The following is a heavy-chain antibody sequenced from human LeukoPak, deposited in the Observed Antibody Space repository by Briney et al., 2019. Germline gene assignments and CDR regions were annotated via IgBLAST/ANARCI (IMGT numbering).Heavy chain of an antibody. D-gene: IGHD6-13*01. V-gene: IGHV1-2*02. J-gene: IGHJ4*02. CDR2: INPNSGGT. CDR3: ARGQQLVRFLDY. Sequence: ASVKVSCKASGYTFTGYYMHWVRQAPGQGLEWMGWINPNSGGTNCAQKFQGRVTMTRDTSISTAYMELSRLRSDDTAVYYCARGQQLVRFLDYWGQGTLVTVSS. CDR1: GYTFTGYY.